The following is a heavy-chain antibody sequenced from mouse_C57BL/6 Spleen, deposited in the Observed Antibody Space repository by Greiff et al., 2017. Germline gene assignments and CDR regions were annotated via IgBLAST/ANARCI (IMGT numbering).Heavy chain of an antibody. J-gene: IGHJ2*01. CDR1: GFSLTSYG. V-gene: IGHV2-3*01. CDR2: IRGDRST. Sequence: VQLVESGPGLVAPSQSLSITCTVSGFSLTSYGVSWVRQPPGKGLEWLGVIRGDRSTNYHSALISRLSISKDNSKRQLSLKLNSLQTDDTATYYCAQHRDYFDYWGQGTTLTVSS. CDR3: AQHRDYFDY.